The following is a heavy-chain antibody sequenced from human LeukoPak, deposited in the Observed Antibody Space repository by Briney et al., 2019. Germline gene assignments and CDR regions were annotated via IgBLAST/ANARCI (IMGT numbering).Heavy chain of an antibody. CDR2: IRYDGSNK. J-gene: IGHJ3*02. Sequence: GGSLRLSCAASGFTFSSYGMHWVRQAPGKGLEWVAFIRYDGSNKYYADSVKGRFTISRDNSKNTLYLQMNSLRAEDTAVYYCAKDPPRRSMIVVVMTLSPKYAFDIWGQGTMVTVSS. CDR3: AKDPPRRSMIVVVMTLSPKYAFDI. D-gene: IGHD3-22*01. V-gene: IGHV3-30*02. CDR1: GFTFSSYG.